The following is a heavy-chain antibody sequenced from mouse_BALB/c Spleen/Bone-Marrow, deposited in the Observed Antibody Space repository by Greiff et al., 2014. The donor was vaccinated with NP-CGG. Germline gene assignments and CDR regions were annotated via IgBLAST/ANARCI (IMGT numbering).Heavy chain of an antibody. CDR2: ISSGSSTI. CDR1: GFSFSSFG. CDR3: ARMYFDY. J-gene: IGHJ2*01. V-gene: IGHV5-17*02. Sequence: EVHLVESGGGLVQPGGSRKLSCAASGFSFSSFGMHWVRQAPEQGLEWVAYISSGSSTIYYADTVKGRFTISRDNPKNTLFLQMTSLRSEDTAMYYCARMYFDYWGQGTTLTVSS.